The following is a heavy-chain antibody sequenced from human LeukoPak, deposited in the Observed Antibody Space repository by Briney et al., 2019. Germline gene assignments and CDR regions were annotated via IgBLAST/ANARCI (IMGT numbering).Heavy chain of an antibody. J-gene: IGHJ2*01. Sequence: PSETLSLTCTVSGGSISSYYWSWIRQPPGKGLEWIGYIYYSGSTNYNPSLKSRVTISVDTSKNQFSLKLSSVTAADTAVYYCGSDCGGDCYNYWYFDLWGRGTLVTVSS. V-gene: IGHV4-59*12. CDR2: IYYSGST. CDR1: GGSISSYY. D-gene: IGHD2-21*02. CDR3: GSDCGGDCYNYWYFDL.